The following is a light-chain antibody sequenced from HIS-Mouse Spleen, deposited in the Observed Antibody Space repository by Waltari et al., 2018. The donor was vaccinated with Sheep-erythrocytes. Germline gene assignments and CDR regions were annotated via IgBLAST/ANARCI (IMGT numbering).Light chain of an antibody. CDR1: SSDVGGYNY. CDR2: DVS. Sequence: QSALTPPRAVSGSPGQPVTISCSGTSSDVGGYNYVSWSQQHPGKAPKLMIYDVSKRPSGVPDRFSGSKSGNTASLPISGLQAEDEADYYCCSYAGSYNHVFATGTKVTVL. CDR3: CSYAGSYNHV. V-gene: IGLV2-11*02. J-gene: IGLJ1*01.